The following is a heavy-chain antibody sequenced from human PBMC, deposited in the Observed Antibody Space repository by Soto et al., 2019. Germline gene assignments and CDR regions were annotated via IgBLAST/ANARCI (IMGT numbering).Heavy chain of an antibody. CDR1: GSTFTAYY. D-gene: IGHD3-22*01. CDR3: AKATTYSYDTDAFDF. CDR2: INPTGSSR. V-gene: IGHV1-46*01. Sequence: ASVKVSCKASGSTFTAYYVFWVRQAPGQGLEWMGIINPTGSSRSYAQNFQGRFTISRDSSKNTLHLQIDSLRGEDTAIYYCAKATTYSYDTDAFDFWGHGTMVTVSS. J-gene: IGHJ3*01.